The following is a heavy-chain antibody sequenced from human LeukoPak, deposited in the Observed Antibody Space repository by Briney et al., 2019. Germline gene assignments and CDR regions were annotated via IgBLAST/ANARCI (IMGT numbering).Heavy chain of an antibody. CDR2: IKQDGSEK. CDR1: GFTFSSYW. D-gene: IGHD3-16*01. V-gene: IGHV3-7*01. Sequence: PGGSLRLSCAASGFTFSSYWMSWVRQAPGKGQEWVANIKQDGSEKYYVGSVKGRFTISRDNAKKSLYLEMNSLRAEDTAVYYCARDYDISDYWGQGTLVTVSS. J-gene: IGHJ4*02. CDR3: ARDYDISDY.